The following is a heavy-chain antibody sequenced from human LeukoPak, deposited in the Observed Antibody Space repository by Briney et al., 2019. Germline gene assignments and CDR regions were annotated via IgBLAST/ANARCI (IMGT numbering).Heavy chain of an antibody. Sequence: LRLSCGASGFTFSANALSWIRQPPGKGLEWIGYRYYSGSTNYNPSLISRVTIDTSRNQFSLKLTSVTAADTAVYFCAGGGDWKYFHYWGQGALVTVSS. CDR2: RYYSGST. J-gene: IGHJ4*02. V-gene: IGHV4-59*01. D-gene: IGHD2-21*02. CDR3: AGGGDWKYFHY. CDR1: GFTFSANA.